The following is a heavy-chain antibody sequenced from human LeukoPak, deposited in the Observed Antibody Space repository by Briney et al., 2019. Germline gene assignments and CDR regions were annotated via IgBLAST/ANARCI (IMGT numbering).Heavy chain of an antibody. Sequence: GGSLRLSCATSGFTFSSYWMHWVRQAPGKGLVWVSRINSDGSSTSYADSVKGRFTISRDNAKNTLYLQMNSLRAEDTAVYYCASSGIAVAGTRYFDYWGQGTLVTVSS. D-gene: IGHD6-19*01. J-gene: IGHJ4*02. CDR3: ASSGIAVAGTRYFDY. CDR2: INSDGSST. V-gene: IGHV3-74*01. CDR1: GFTFSSYW.